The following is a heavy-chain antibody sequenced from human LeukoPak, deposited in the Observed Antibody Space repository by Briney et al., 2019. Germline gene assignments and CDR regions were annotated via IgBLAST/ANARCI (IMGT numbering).Heavy chain of an antibody. CDR1: GGSFSGYY. D-gene: IGHD3-10*01. CDR3: ARVKGNFDY. CDR2: INHSGST. Sequence: PSETLSLTCAVYGGSFSGYYWSWIRQPPGKGLEWIGEINHSGSTNYNPSLKSRVTISVDTSKNRFSLKLSSVTAADTAVYYCARVKGNFDYWGQGTLVTVSS. V-gene: IGHV4-34*01. J-gene: IGHJ4*02.